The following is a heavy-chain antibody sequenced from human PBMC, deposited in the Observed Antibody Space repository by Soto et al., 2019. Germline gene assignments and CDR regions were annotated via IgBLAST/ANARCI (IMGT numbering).Heavy chain of an antibody. CDR2: TNHSGST. J-gene: IGHJ5*02. Sequence: SETLSLTCAVYGGSFSGYYWSWIRQPPGKGLEWIGETNHSGSTNYNPSLKSRVTISVDTSKNQFSLKLSSVTAADTAVYYCARGQSNWFDPWGQGTLVTVSS. CDR1: GGSFSGYY. V-gene: IGHV4-34*01. CDR3: ARGQSNWFDP.